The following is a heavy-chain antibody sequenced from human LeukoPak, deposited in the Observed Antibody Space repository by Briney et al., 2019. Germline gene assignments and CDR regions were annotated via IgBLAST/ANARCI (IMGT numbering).Heavy chain of an antibody. Sequence: GGSLSLSCAASGFTFSEYALVWVRQAPGKRLEWVSASSSGGANTLYADAVKGRFTISRDNSKNTLYLQMDSLRAEDTAVYFCGRDPNGDYVGAFEFWGHGTMVTVSS. V-gene: IGHV3-23*01. D-gene: IGHD4-17*01. CDR2: SSSGGANT. J-gene: IGHJ3*01. CDR1: GFTFSEYA. CDR3: GRDPNGDYVGAFEF.